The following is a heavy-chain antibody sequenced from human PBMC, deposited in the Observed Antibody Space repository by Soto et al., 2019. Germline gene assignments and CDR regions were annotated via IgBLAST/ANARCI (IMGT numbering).Heavy chain of an antibody. J-gene: IGHJ4*02. CDR3: ARALYYYDNSGLAY. Sequence: QVRLEQSGPEVKKTGASVKVSCKASGYTFTSYGISWVRRAPGQGLEWRGWINIYSGDANYAQSFQDRVTMTRDTSTNTVYMEMRTLRSDDTAVYYCARALYYYDNSGLAYWGQGTQVTVSS. CDR1: GYTFTSYG. V-gene: IGHV1-18*01. D-gene: IGHD3-22*01. CDR2: INIYSGDA.